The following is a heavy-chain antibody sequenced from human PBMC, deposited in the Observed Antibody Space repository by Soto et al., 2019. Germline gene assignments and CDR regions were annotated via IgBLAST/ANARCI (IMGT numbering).Heavy chain of an antibody. CDR2: IYYSGST. D-gene: IGHD2-21*02. J-gene: IGHJ3*02. CDR1: GGSISSYY. V-gene: IGHV4-59*01. Sequence: SETLSLTCTVSGGSISSYYWSWIRRPPGKGLEWIGYIYYSGSTNYNPSLKSRVTISVDTSKYQFSLKLSSVTAADTAVYYCARDGEYCGGDCYSYAFDIWGQGTMVTVSS. CDR3: ARDGEYCGGDCYSYAFDI.